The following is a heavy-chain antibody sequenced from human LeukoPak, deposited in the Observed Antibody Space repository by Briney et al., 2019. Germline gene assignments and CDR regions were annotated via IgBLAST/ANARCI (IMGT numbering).Heavy chain of an antibody. V-gene: IGHV4-39*07. D-gene: IGHD3-22*01. CDR3: AIRQYYYDNKAFDI. J-gene: IGHJ3*02. CDR1: GGSISSSSYY. Sequence: PSETLSLTCTVSGGSISSSSYYWGWIRQPPGKGLEWIGSIYYSGSTYYNPSLKSRVTISVDTSKNQFSLKLSSMTAADTAVYYCAIRQYYYDNKAFDIWGQGTMVTVSS. CDR2: IYYSGST.